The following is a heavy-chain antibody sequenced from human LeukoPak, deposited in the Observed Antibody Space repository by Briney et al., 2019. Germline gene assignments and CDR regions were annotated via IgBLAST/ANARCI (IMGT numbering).Heavy chain of an antibody. V-gene: IGHV1-69*13. CDR2: INAIFRTT. J-gene: IGHJ4*02. CDR1: GGTFNSYA. CDR3: ARHSGYHSTMYLDY. D-gene: IGHD3-22*01. Sequence: SVTVSCKPSGGTFNSYAISWVRQAPGQGLEWMGGINAIFRTTNYAQKFQGRVTITADESMSTIYMELSSLRSGDTAVYYCARHSGYHSTMYLDYWGQGTLVTVSS.